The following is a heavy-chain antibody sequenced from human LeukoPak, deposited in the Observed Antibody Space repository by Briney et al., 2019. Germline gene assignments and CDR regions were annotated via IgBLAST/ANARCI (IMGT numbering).Heavy chain of an antibody. CDR2: INHSGST. Sequence: PSQTLSLTCAVSGGSISSGGYSWSWIRQPPGKGLEWIGEINHSGSTNYNPSLKSRVTISVDTSKKQFSLKLSSVTAADTAVYYCASLKNYYDSSGYLVTDAFDIWGQGTMVTVSS. V-gene: IGHV4-30-2*01. CDR1: GGSISSGGYS. D-gene: IGHD3-22*01. J-gene: IGHJ3*02. CDR3: ASLKNYYDSSGYLVTDAFDI.